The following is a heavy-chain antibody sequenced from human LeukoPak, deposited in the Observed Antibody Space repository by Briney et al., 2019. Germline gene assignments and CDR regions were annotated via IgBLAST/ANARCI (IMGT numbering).Heavy chain of an antibody. CDR2: LSSSSSYT. Sequence: NSGGSLRLSCAASGFTFSDYYMSWIRQAPGKGLEWVSYLSSSSSYTNYAASVKGRFTISRDNAKNSLYLQMNSLRAEDTAVYYCARSPRYCSSTSCQGGNWFDPWGQGTLVTVSS. D-gene: IGHD2-2*01. CDR3: ARSPRYCSSTSCQGGNWFDP. J-gene: IGHJ5*02. V-gene: IGHV3-11*03. CDR1: GFTFSDYY.